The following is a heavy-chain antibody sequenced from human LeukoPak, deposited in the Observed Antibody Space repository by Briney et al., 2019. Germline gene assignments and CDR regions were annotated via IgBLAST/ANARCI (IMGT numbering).Heavy chain of an antibody. V-gene: IGHV3-30*18. CDR2: ISYDGSDK. CDR3: AKDRDTVIIPAAFGY. D-gene: IGHD2-2*01. Sequence: PGGSLRLPCAASGFTFNNYGMHWVRQAPGKGLEWVAVISYDGSDKYYADSVKGRFTISRDNSENTLYLQMNSLRTEDTAVYYCAKDRDTVIIPAAFGYWGQGTLVTVSS. CDR1: GFTFNNYG. J-gene: IGHJ4*02.